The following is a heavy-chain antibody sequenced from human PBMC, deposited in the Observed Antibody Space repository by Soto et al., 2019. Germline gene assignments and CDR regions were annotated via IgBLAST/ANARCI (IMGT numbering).Heavy chain of an antibody. D-gene: IGHD1-1*01. CDR3: ARGRYGDY. Sequence: QVHLVQSGAEVKKPGASVKVSCKASGYTFTSYGITWVRQAPGQGLEWMGWISAHNGNPDYAQTPQGRVIVTRDTSTSTAYMELRSLSSDATAVYYFARGRYGDYWGQGALVTVSS. V-gene: IGHV1-18*01. CDR2: ISAHNGNP. CDR1: GYTFTSYG. J-gene: IGHJ4*02.